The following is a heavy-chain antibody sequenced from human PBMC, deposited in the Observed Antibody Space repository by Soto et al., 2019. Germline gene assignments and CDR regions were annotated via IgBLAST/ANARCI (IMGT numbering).Heavy chain of an antibody. J-gene: IGHJ4*02. D-gene: IGHD3-16*01. CDR3: GGFAGPTYYFDT. V-gene: IGHV4-39*01. CDR2: IYYSGST. Sequence: SETLSLTCTVSCGSISSSSYYWGWIRQPPGKGLEWIGSIYYSGSTYYNPSLKSRVTISVDTSKNQFSLKLSSVTAADTVVYSCGGFAGPTYYFDTWGQGTLSTVSS. CDR1: CGSISSSSYY.